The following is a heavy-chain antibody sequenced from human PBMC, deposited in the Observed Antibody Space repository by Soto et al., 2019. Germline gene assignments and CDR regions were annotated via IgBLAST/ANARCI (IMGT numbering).Heavy chain of an antibody. V-gene: IGHV4-30-2*01. CDR2: IYHSGST. J-gene: IGHJ5*02. Sequence: PSETLSLTCAVSGGSISSGGYSWSWIRQPPGKGLGWIGYIYHSGSTYYNPSLKSRVTISVDRSKNQFSLKLSSVTAADTAVYYCARGVVVAATPTFDPWGQGTLVTVSS. CDR3: ARGVVVAATPTFDP. D-gene: IGHD2-15*01. CDR1: GGSISSGGYS.